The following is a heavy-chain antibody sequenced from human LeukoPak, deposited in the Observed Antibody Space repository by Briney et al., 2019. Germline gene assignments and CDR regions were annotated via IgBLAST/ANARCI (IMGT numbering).Heavy chain of an antibody. V-gene: IGHV3-23*01. D-gene: IGHD3-22*01. J-gene: IGHJ4*02. Sequence: GCSLRLSCAASGFTFSRNAMNWVRQAAGKGLEGVAAISGNGLGTYYADSVKGRFNISRDNSRNTLYLQMNSLRIEDTAFYYCAKDANYLRSSGYLIPIDFWGQGTLVTVSS. CDR3: AKDANYLRSSGYLIPIDF. CDR1: GFTFSRNA. CDR2: ISGNGLGT.